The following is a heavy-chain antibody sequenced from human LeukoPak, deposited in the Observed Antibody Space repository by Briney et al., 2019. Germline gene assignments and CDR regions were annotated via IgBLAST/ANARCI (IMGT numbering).Heavy chain of an antibody. CDR2: INHSGST. D-gene: IGHD3-3*01. CDR1: GGSFSGYY. Sequence: PSETLSLTCAVYGGSFSGYYWSRIRQPPGKGLEWIGEINHSGSTNYNPSLKSRVTMSVDTSKNQFSLKLSSVTAADTAVYYCARGTHPNYDFWSGYQTFWFDPWGQGTLVTVSS. J-gene: IGHJ5*02. V-gene: IGHV4-34*01. CDR3: ARGTHPNYDFWSGYQTFWFDP.